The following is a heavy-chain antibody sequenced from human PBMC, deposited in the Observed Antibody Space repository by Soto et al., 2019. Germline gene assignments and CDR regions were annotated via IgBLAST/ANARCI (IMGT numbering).Heavy chain of an antibody. CDR2: IYYSGST. D-gene: IGHD4-17*01. J-gene: IGHJ4*02. V-gene: IGHV4-39*01. Sequence: LSLPCTVSGGSISSSSYYWGWIRQPPGKGLEWIGSIYYSGSTYYNPSLKSRVTISVDTSKNQFSLKLSSVTAADTAVYYCARQGPYGDYDWGQGTLVTVSS. CDR3: ARQGPYGDYD. CDR1: GGSISSSSYY.